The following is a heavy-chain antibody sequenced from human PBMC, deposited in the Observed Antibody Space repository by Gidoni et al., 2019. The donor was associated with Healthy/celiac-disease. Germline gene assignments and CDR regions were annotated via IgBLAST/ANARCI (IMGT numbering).Heavy chain of an antibody. J-gene: IGHJ4*02. V-gene: IGHV3-33*01. CDR3: ARGSGYPYYFDY. Sequence: QVQLVESGGGVVQPGRSLRLSCAASGFTFSSYGMHWVRQAPGKGLGCVAVIWYDGSNKYYADSVKGRFTISRDNSKNTLYLQMNSLRAEDTAVYYCARGSGYPYYFDYWGQGTLVTVSS. D-gene: IGHD3-22*01. CDR2: IWYDGSNK. CDR1: GFTFSSYG.